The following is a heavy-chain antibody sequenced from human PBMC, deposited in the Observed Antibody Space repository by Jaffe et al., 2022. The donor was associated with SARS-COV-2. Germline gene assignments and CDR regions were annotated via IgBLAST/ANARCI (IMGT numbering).Heavy chain of an antibody. CDR1: GFTFREYA. Sequence: EVHLLESGGGLVQPGGSLRLSCAASGFTFREYAMNWVRQVPGGGLERVANIDSSGGETYYVDSVKGRFTVSRDNSKNVMYLQMNSLRAEDTAVYYCAKDGYSFNGVWDYYDFWGQGTPVTVSS. CDR2: IDSSGGET. D-gene: IGHD2-21*01. CDR3: AKDGYSFNGVWDYYDF. J-gene: IGHJ4*02. V-gene: IGHV3-23*01.